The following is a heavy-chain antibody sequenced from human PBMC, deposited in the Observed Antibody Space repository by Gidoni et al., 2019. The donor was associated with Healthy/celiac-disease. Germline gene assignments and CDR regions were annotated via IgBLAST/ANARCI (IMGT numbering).Heavy chain of an antibody. CDR1: GFTFDDYA. J-gene: IGHJ4*02. CDR3: AKDHHPYVWGSFDY. Sequence: EVQLVESGGGLVQPGRSLRLSCAASGFTFDDYAMHWVRQAPGKGLEWVSGISWNSGSIGYADSVKGRFTISRDNAKNSLYLQMNSLRAEDTALYYCAKDHHPYVWGSFDYWGQGTLVTVSS. CDR2: ISWNSGSI. D-gene: IGHD3-16*01. V-gene: IGHV3-9*01.